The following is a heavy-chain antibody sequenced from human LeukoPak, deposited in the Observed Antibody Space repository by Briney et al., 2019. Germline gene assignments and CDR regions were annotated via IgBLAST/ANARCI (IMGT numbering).Heavy chain of an antibody. D-gene: IGHD3-22*01. CDR2: IYYSRST. J-gene: IGHJ4*02. V-gene: IGHV4-39*07. CDR3: ARDDTSGQQKFDS. Sequence: PSETLSLTCTVSGGSISSSSYYWGWIRQPPGKGLEWIGSIYYSRSTYYNPSLKSRVTISVDMSKNQFSLKLSSVTAADTAVYYCARDDTSGQQKFDSWGQGTLVTVSS. CDR1: GGSISSSSYY.